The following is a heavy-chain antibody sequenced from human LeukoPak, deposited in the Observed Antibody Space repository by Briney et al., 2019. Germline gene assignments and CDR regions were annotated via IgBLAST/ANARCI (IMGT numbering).Heavy chain of an antibody. J-gene: IGHJ3*02. CDR3: ASARGSGGLDAFDI. D-gene: IGHD2-15*01. V-gene: IGHV3-33*01. Sequence: GRSLRLSCAASGFTFSSYGMHWVRQAPGKGLEWVAVLWYDGSNKDYADSVKGRFTISRDNSKNTLCLQMNSLRAEDTAVYYCASARGSGGLDAFDIWGQGTMVTVSS. CDR2: LWYDGSNK. CDR1: GFTFSSYG.